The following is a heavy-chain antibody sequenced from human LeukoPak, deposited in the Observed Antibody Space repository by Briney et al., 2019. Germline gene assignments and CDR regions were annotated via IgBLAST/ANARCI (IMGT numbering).Heavy chain of an antibody. V-gene: IGHV3-9*01. CDR1: GFTFDDYA. Sequence: PGRSLRPSCAASGFTFDDYAMHWVRQAPGKGLEWVSGISWNSGSIGYADSVKGRFTISRDNAKNSLYLQMNSLRAEDTAVYYCGGPHSSGWYYFDYWGQGTLVTVSS. CDR3: GGPHSSGWYYFDY. D-gene: IGHD6-19*01. J-gene: IGHJ4*02. CDR2: ISWNSGSI.